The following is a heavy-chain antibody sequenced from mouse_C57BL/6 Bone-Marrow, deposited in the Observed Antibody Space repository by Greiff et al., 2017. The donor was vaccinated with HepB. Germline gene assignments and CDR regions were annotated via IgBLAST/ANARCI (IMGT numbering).Heavy chain of an antibody. Sequence: QVQLQQSGAELARPGASVKLSCKASGYTFTSYGISWVKQSTGQGLEWIGEIYPRSGNTYYNEKFKGKATLTADKSSSTAYMELRSLTSEDSAVYFCASWGYYYGSSYGFDVWGTGTTVTVSS. CDR1: GYTFTSYG. V-gene: IGHV1-81*01. D-gene: IGHD1-1*01. J-gene: IGHJ1*03. CDR3: ASWGYYYGSSYGFDV. CDR2: IYPRSGNT.